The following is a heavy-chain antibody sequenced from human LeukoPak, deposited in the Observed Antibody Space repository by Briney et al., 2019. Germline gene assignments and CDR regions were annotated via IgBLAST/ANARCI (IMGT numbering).Heavy chain of an antibody. CDR2: ISSSGSTI. D-gene: IGHD3-22*01. V-gene: IGHV3-11*04. CDR1: GFTFSDYY. Sequence: GGSLRLSCAASGFTFSDYYMSWIRQAPGKGLEWVSYISSSGSTIYYADSVKGRFTISRDNAKNSLYLQMNSLRAEDTAVYYCARDAPYYYDSSGYSDAFDIWGQGTMVTVSS. CDR3: ARDAPYYYDSSGYSDAFDI. J-gene: IGHJ3*02.